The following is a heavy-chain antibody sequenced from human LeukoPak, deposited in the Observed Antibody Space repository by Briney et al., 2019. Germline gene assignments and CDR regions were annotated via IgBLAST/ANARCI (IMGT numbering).Heavy chain of an antibody. CDR1: GFTFSSYS. D-gene: IGHD3-22*01. J-gene: IGHJ4*02. Sequence: GGSLRLSCAASGFTFSSYSMNWVRKAPGKGLEWVSYISSSSTIYYADSVKGRFTISRDNAKNSLYLQMNSLRAEDTAVYYCASPFYYDSSGYAYWGQGTLVTVSS. V-gene: IGHV3-48*01. CDR3: ASPFYYDSSGYAY. CDR2: ISSSSTI.